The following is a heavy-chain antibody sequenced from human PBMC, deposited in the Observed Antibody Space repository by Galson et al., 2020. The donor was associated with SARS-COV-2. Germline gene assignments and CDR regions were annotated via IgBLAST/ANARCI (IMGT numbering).Heavy chain of an antibody. D-gene: IGHD1-26*01. CDR1: GFSLSTSVLG. CDR2: IYWDDDK. Sequence: SGPTLVKPTQTLTLTCTFSGFSLSTSVLGVGWIRQPPGKALEWLGVIYWDDDKRYSPSLKNRLTITKETSKNKVIFTMTNIDPADTATYYCARTKALTSGAKLDYWGPGTPVTVSS. CDR3: ARTKALTSGAKLDY. J-gene: IGHJ4*02. V-gene: IGHV2-5*02.